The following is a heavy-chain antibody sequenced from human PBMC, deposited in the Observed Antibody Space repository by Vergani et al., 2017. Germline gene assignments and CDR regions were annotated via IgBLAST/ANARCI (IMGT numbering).Heavy chain of an antibody. CDR2: MNPNSGNT. V-gene: IGHV1-8*01. Sequence: QVQLVQSGAEVKKPGASVKVSCKASGYTFTSYDINWVRQATGQGLEWMGWMNPNSGNTGYAQKFQGRVTMTRNTSISTAYMELSSLRSEDTAVYYCARGQGKASHSRGYYHNWFDPWGQGTLVTVSS. CDR3: ARGQGKASHSRGYYHNWFDP. J-gene: IGHJ5*02. D-gene: IGHD3-22*01. CDR1: GYTFTSYD.